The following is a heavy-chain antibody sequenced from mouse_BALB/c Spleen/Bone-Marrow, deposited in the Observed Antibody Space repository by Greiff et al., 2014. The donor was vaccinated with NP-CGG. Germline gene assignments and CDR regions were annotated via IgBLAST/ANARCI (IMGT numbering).Heavy chain of an antibody. V-gene: IGHV5-9-3*01. D-gene: IGHD4-1*01. Sequence: EVHLVESGGGLVKPGGSLKLSCAASGFTFSSYAMSWVRQTPEKRLEWVATINSGGSYTYYPDSLKGRFTIARDNAKNTLYLQMSSLRSEDTSMYYCARGDWDEAIDYWGQGTSVTVST. CDR3: ARGDWDEAIDY. J-gene: IGHJ4*01. CDR1: GFTFSSYA. CDR2: INSGGSYT.